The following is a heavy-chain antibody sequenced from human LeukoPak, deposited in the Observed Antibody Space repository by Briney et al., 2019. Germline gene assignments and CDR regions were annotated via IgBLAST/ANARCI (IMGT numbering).Heavy chain of an antibody. CDR1: GFTFSSYE. J-gene: IGHJ4*02. V-gene: IGHV3-48*03. CDR2: ISDSGNTK. D-gene: IGHD3-22*01. CDR3: ARVLHKRNYDSSTYYGY. Sequence: GGSLRLSCAASGFTFSSYEMNWVRQAPGKGLEWVSYISDSGNTKYYADSVKGQFTISRDNAKNSLYLQMNSLRAEDTAVYYCARVLHKRNYDSSTYYGYWGQGTLVTVSS.